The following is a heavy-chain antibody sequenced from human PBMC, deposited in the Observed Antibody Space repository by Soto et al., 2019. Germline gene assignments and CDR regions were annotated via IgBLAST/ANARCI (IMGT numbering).Heavy chain of an antibody. V-gene: IGHV3-15*01. CDR3: TKKARESSSSPFAYYYMDV. CDR2: IKSKTDGGTT. Sequence: GGSLRLSCAASGFTFSNAWMSWVRQAPGKGLEWVGRIKSKTDGGTTDYAAPVKGRFTISRDDSKNTLYLQMNSLKTEDTAVYYCTKKARESSSSPFAYYYMDVWGKGTTVTVSS. CDR1: GFTFSNAW. D-gene: IGHD6-6*01. J-gene: IGHJ6*03.